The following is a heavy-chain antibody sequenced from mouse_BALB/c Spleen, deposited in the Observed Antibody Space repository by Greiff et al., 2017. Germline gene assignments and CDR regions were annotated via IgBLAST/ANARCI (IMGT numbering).Heavy chain of an antibody. CDR1: GFTFSSFG. V-gene: IGHV5-17*02. CDR3: ARGGYDLGYAMDY. CDR2: ISSGSSTI. D-gene: IGHD2-14*01. J-gene: IGHJ4*01. Sequence: EVQLVESGGGLVQPGGSRKLSCAASGFTFSSFGMHWVRQAPEKGLEWVAYISSGSSTIYYADTVKGRFTISRDNPKNTLFLQMTSLRSEDTAMYYCARGGYDLGYAMDYWGQGTSVTVSS.